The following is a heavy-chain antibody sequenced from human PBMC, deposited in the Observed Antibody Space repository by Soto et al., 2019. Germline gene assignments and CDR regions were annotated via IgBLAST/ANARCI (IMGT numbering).Heavy chain of an antibody. Sequence: LVTLSLSWTVAEGTIRGRGCYWTRIKQPPGKGLEWVGHIYFSGRTNYIPSLESRVTISLDTSKNQFSLKLTSVTAADTAVYYCARVPINTYMISLSELW. J-gene: IGHJ2*01. V-gene: IGHV4-61*08. CDR2: IYFSGRT. CDR1: EGTIRGRGCY. D-gene: IGHD3-16*01. CDR3: ARVPINTYMISLSEL.